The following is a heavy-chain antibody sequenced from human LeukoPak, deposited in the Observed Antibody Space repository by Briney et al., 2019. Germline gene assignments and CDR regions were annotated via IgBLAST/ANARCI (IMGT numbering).Heavy chain of an antibody. J-gene: IGHJ5*02. D-gene: IGHD4-17*01. V-gene: IGHV1-69*04. CDR2: IIPILGIA. CDR1: GGTFSSYA. Sequence: SVKVSCKASGGTFSSYAISWVRQAPGQGLEWMGRIIPILGIANYAQKIQGRVTITADKSTSTAYMELSSLRSEDTAVYYCARAGDYGVFNWFDPWGQGTLVTVSS. CDR3: ARAGDYGVFNWFDP.